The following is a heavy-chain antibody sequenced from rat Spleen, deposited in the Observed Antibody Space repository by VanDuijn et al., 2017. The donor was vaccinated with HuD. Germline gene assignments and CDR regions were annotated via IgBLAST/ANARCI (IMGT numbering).Heavy chain of an antibody. CDR1: GFTFSNFV. Sequence: EVQLVESGGGLVQPGRSLKLSCAASGFTFSNFVMAWVRQAPTKGLEWVATISTGGGDTYYRDSVRGRFTISRNNAKSTLYLQMDSMRYEDTATYYCTTGPNYSSYFEYWGQGVMVTVSS. J-gene: IGHJ2*01. CDR2: ISTGGGDT. D-gene: IGHD1-8*01. CDR3: TTGPNYSSYFEY. V-gene: IGHV5-27*01.